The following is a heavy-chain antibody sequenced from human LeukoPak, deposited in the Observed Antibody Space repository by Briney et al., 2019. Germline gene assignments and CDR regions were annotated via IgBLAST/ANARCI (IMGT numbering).Heavy chain of an antibody. V-gene: IGHV4-34*01. CDR2: INHSGST. CDR1: GGSFSGYY. J-gene: IGHJ5*02. D-gene: IGHD6-13*01. CDR3: ARAGYSSSWYVRFWFDP. Sequence: SDTLSLTCAVYGGSFSGYYWSWIRQPPGKGLEWIGEINHSGSTNYNPSLKSRVTISVDTSKNQFSLKLSSVTAADTAVYYCARAGYSSSWYVRFWFDPWGQGTLVTVSS.